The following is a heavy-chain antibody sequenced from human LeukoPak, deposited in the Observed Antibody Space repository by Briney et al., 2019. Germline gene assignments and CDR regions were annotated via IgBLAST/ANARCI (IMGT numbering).Heavy chain of an antibody. D-gene: IGHD2-15*01. CDR2: ISYDGSNK. V-gene: IGHV3-30-3*01. CDR3: ARARLGFCSGGSCFSYYYGMDV. J-gene: IGHJ6*02. CDR1: GFTFSSYA. Sequence: GGSLRLSCAASGFTFSSYAMHWVRQAPGKGLGWVAVISYDGSNKYYADSVKGRFTISRDNSKNTLYLQMNSLRAEDTAVYYCARARLGFCSGGSCFSYYYGMDVWGQGTTVTVSS.